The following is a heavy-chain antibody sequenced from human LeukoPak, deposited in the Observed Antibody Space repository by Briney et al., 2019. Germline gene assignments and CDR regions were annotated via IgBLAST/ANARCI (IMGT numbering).Heavy chain of an antibody. J-gene: IGHJ5*02. CDR3: ARDRPITIFGVVILP. Sequence: GGSLRLSCAASGFTFSSYSMNWVRQAPGKGLEWVSYISSSSSTIYYADSVKGRFTISRGNAKNSLYLQMNSLRAEDTAVYYCARDRPITIFGVVILPWGQGTLVTVSS. D-gene: IGHD3-3*01. CDR2: ISSSSSTI. CDR1: GFTFSSYS. V-gene: IGHV3-48*01.